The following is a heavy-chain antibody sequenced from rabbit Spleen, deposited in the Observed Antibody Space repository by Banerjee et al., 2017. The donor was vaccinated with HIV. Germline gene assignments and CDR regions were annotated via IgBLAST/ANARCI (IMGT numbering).Heavy chain of an antibody. J-gene: IGHJ6*01. CDR3: ARDTSTSFSTYGMDL. D-gene: IGHD1-1*01. CDR2: IYAGSSGNT. V-gene: IGHV1S45*01. CDR1: GFSFSSDYW. Sequence: QQQLEESGGGLVKPGGTLTLTCKASGFSFSSDYWICWVRQAPGKGLEWIGCIYAGSSGNTYSATWAKGRFTISKTSSTTVTLQMTSLTAADTATYFCARDTSTSFSTYGMDLWGQGTLVTVS.